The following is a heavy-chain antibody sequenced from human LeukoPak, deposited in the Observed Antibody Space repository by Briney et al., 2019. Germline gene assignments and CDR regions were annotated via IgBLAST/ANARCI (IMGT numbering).Heavy chain of an antibody. Sequence: KTSETLSLTCTVSGGSISSYYWSWIRQPPGKGLEWIGEINHSGSTNYNPSLKSRVTISVDTSKNQFSLKLSSVTAADTAVYYCARAGGYCSSTSCYQYYYCYYYMDVWGKGTTVTVSS. CDR3: ARAGGYCSSTSCYQYYYCYYYMDV. CDR1: GGSISSYY. D-gene: IGHD2-2*01. CDR2: INHSGST. J-gene: IGHJ6*03. V-gene: IGHV4-34*01.